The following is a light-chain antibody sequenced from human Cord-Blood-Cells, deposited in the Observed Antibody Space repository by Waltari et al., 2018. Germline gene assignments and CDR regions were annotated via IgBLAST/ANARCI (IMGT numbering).Light chain of an antibody. CDR1: QSISSW. J-gene: IGKJ4*01. CDR2: DAS. CDR3: QQYNSFT. Sequence: DNQMTQSPSTLSASVGDRVTITCRASQSISSWLAWYQQKPGKAPKLLIYDASSLESGVPSRFSGSGSGTEFTLTISSLQPDDFATYYCQQYNSFTFGGGTKVEIK. V-gene: IGKV1-5*01.